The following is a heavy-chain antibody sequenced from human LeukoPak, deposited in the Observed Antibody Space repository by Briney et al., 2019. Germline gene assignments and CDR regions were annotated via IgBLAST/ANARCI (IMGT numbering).Heavy chain of an antibody. CDR3: ARDGYNYVNY. Sequence: SQTLSLTRALSVDSVSSNSVAWNSIRQSPSSGLEWLGRTYYRSKWYNDYAVSLKSRITIDPETSKNQFSLQLTSVIPEDTAVYYCARDGYNYVNYWGEGTLLTVSS. CDR1: VDSVSSNSVA. J-gene: IGHJ4*02. D-gene: IGHD5-24*01. CDR2: TYYRSKWYN. V-gene: IGHV6-1*01.